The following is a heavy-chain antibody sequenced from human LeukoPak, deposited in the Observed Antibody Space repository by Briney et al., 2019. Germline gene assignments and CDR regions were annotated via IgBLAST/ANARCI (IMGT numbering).Heavy chain of an antibody. Sequence: GGSLRLSCAASGFTFRNYAMSWVRQAPGKGLEGVSDINAGGISTYYAGSVKGRFSISRDNSKNTLFLQMNSLRDEDTALYYCAKQRGYGNSGHFDYWGQGTLVTVSS. V-gene: IGHV3-23*01. D-gene: IGHD6-25*01. CDR2: INAGGIST. CDR3: AKQRGYGNSGHFDY. J-gene: IGHJ4*02. CDR1: GFTFRNYA.